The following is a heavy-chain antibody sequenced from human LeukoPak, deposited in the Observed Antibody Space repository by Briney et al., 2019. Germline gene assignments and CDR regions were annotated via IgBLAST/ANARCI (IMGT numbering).Heavy chain of an antibody. D-gene: IGHD5-12*01. V-gene: IGHV3-74*01. CDR1: GFALSTYW. J-gene: IGHJ4*02. CDR2: ISGDGSRT. CDR3: GRNRGYDALDY. Sequence: GGSLRLSCVASGFALSTYWMDWVRQAPGKGPVWISHISGDGSRTSYADSVKGRFTIFRDNAKNTLYLQMTSLRAEDTAVYYCGRNRGYDALDYWGQGTLVTVSS.